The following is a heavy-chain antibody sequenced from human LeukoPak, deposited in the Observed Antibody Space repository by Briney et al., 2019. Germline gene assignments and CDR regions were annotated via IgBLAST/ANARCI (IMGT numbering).Heavy chain of an antibody. Sequence: PGGSLRLSCAAPGFTFSSYSMNWVRQAPGKGLEWVSSISSSSSYIYYADSVKGRFTISRDNAKNSLYLQMNSLRAEDTAVYYCAREGSGDLDAFDIWGQGTMVTVSS. CDR2: ISSSSSYI. CDR3: AREGSGDLDAFDI. J-gene: IGHJ3*02. D-gene: IGHD4-17*01. CDR1: GFTFSSYS. V-gene: IGHV3-21*01.